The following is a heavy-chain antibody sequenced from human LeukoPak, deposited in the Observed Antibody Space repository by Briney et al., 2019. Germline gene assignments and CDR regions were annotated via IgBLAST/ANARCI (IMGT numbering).Heavy chain of an antibody. CDR1: GSTLSSSW. CDR3: AREGSNYYDSSGYYLDY. D-gene: IGHD3-22*01. V-gene: IGHV3-74*01. CDR2: ISSGGGSR. J-gene: IGHJ4*02. Sequence: GGSLRLSCAASGSTLSSSWMHWVRQVPGRGLVWVSRISSGGGSRDYADSVKGRFTISRDNAKTTLYLQMNSLRPEDTAVYYCAREGSNYYDSSGYYLDYWGQGTLVTVSS.